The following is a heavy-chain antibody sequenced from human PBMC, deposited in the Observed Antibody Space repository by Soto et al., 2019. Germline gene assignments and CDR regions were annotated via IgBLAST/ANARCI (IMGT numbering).Heavy chain of an antibody. Sequence: QVQLVQSGAEVKKPGSSVKVSCKASGGTFSSYAISWVRQAPGQGLEWMGGIIPIFGTANYAQKFQGRVTITADESTSTAYMELSSLRSEDTAVYYCARRIAYCGGDCYSGGGFDPWGQGTLVTVSS. CDR3: ARRIAYCGGDCYSGGGFDP. D-gene: IGHD2-21*02. J-gene: IGHJ5*02. CDR1: GGTFSSYA. CDR2: IIPIFGTA. V-gene: IGHV1-69*01.